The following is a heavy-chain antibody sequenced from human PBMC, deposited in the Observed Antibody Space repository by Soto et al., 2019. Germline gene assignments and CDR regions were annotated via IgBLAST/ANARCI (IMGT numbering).Heavy chain of an antibody. V-gene: IGHV3-23*01. CDR2: ISARADVI. J-gene: IGHJ5*02. CDR1: GFTFSTYA. D-gene: IGHD2-2*01. CDR3: AKEKISTSGCNWFDP. Sequence: GGSLRLSCAASGFTFSTYAMSWVRQAPGKGLEWLSYISARADVIKYADSVKGRFTISRDNSKNTLYLQMNSLRAEDTAVYYCAKEKISTSGCNWFDPWGQGTRVTVSS.